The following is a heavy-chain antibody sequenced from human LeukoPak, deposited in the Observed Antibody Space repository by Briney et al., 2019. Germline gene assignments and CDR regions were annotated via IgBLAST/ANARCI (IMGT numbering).Heavy chain of an antibody. CDR3: ARGLRWYSSSWYRYWYFDL. Sequence: EASVKVSCKASGYTFTSYDINWVRQATGQGFEWMGWMNPNSGNTGYAQKFQGRVTMTRNTSISTAYMELSSLRSEDTAVYYCARGLRWYSSSWYRYWYFDLWGRGTLVTVSS. CDR2: MNPNSGNT. CDR1: GYTFTSYD. D-gene: IGHD6-13*01. J-gene: IGHJ2*01. V-gene: IGHV1-8*01.